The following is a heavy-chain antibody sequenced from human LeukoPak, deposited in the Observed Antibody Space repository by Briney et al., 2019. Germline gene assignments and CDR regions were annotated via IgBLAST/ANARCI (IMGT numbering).Heavy chain of an antibody. CDR3: AAENVLRYFDWSPGGFDP. D-gene: IGHD3-9*01. CDR2: IRYDGSNK. J-gene: IGHJ5*02. Sequence: GGSLRLSCAASGFTFSSYGMHWVRQAPGKGLEWVAFIRYDGSNKYYADSVKGRFTISRDNSKNTLYLQMNSLRAEDTAVYYCAAENVLRYFDWSPGGFDPWGQGTLVTASS. CDR1: GFTFSSYG. V-gene: IGHV3-30*02.